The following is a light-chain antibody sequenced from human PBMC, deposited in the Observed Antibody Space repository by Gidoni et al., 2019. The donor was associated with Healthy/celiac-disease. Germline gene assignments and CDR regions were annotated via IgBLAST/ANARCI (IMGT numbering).Light chain of an antibody. CDR1: QVVRSSY. Sequence: EIVLTQSPGTLSLSPGERATLSCRASQVVRSSYLAWYQQKPGPAPRLLIYGASRRATGIPDRFSGSGSGTDFTLTISRLEPEDFAVYYCQQYGSSPPYTFGQGTKLEIK. V-gene: IGKV3-20*01. CDR3: QQYGSSPPYT. CDR2: GAS. J-gene: IGKJ2*01.